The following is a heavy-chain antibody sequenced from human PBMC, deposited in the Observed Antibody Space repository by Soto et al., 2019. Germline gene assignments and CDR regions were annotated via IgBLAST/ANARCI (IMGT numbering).Heavy chain of an antibody. CDR2: IHYSWST. D-gene: IGHD2-8*01. CDR3: ERHEGNGHVWPLDY. J-gene: IGHJ4*02. CDR1: GDSIGTTHSY. V-gene: IGHV4-39*01. Sequence: ASETLSLTCTVSGDSIGTTHSYLAWIRRSPGKGLEWIGNIHYSWSTYYMPSLRSRVTLSVDTSKSQFCLSLTSVTAEDTAVYYCERHEGNGHVWPLDYCGQGIRVTVSS.